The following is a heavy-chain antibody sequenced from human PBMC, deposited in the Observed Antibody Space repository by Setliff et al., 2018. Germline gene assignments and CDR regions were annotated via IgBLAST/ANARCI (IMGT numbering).Heavy chain of an antibody. J-gene: IGHJ5*02. Sequence: SETLSLTCTVSGVSVASHYWSWIRQAPGTGLEWIAYVHDNGETNQNPSLKSRVTISVGTSKNQFSLKMTSVTAADTAIYYCARGSTGIYDPWGRGILVTVSS. D-gene: IGHD1-1*01. V-gene: IGHV4-59*02. CDR2: VHDNGET. CDR1: GVSVASHY. CDR3: ARGSTGIYDP.